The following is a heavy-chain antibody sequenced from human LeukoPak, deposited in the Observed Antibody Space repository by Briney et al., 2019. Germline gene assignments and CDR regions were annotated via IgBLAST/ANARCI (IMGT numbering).Heavy chain of an antibody. D-gene: IGHD2/OR15-2a*01. Sequence: GESLKISCKASGYHFPKSWIGWVRQMPGKGLEWMAIVYPDDSRTKYSPSFRGQVTISADKSINTAYLQWSSLRASDTAMYYCARPDYFASHDWGQGTLVTVSS. CDR2: VYPDDSRT. CDR3: ARPDYFASHD. V-gene: IGHV5-51*01. J-gene: IGHJ4*02. CDR1: GYHFPKSW.